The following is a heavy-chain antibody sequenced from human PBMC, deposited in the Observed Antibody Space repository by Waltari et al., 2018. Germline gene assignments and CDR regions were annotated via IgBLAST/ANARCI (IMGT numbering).Heavy chain of an antibody. CDR2: MSYSGAT. Sequence: QLQLQESGPGLGKPSETLSLTSHVSGGSITSNRHYWAWIRQPPGQGLEWIGTMSYSGATYSSPSLKSRVTVSRDTSKNHLSLKLDSVTAADTAVYYCATYIGASIGTAAFDVWGQGTMVTVSS. D-gene: IGHD5-12*01. J-gene: IGHJ3*01. V-gene: IGHV4-39*02. CDR3: ATYIGASIGTAAFDV. CDR1: GGSITSNRHY.